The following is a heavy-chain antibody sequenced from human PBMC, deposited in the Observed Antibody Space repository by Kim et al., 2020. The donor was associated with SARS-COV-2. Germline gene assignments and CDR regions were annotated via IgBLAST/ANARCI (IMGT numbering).Heavy chain of an antibody. J-gene: IGHJ4*02. V-gene: IGHV2-5*02. CDR1: GVSLSSTGVG. CDR2: YYWDDDR. CDR3: AHRPNSLYYFDF. D-gene: IGHD2-21*01. Sequence: SGPTLVNPTQTLTLTCTFSGVSLSSTGVGVGWIRQPPGKALEWLALYYWDDDRRYSPSLKSRLTITKDTSKNQVVLTMTNMDPVDTATYYCAHRPNSLYYFDFWGQGTLVTVSS.